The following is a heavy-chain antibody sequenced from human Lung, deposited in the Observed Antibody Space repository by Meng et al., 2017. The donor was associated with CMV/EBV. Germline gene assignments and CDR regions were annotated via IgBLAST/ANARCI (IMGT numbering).Heavy chain of an antibody. CDR2: ISISSGYK. V-gene: IGHV3-21*01. Sequence: GESXKISCAAAGFIFSSYSMNWVRQTPGKGLEWVSSISISSGYKNDADSVNGRFTISRDNAKNSLYLQMNSLRAEDTAVYYCARVPYGDYPYWGQGTLVTVSS. CDR3: ARVPYGDYPY. CDR1: GFIFSSYS. J-gene: IGHJ4*02. D-gene: IGHD4-17*01.